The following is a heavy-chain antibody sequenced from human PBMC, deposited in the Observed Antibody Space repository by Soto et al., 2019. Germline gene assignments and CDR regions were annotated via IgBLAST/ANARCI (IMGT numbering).Heavy chain of an antibody. CDR1: GYTFTSYG. CDR2: ISAYNGNT. CDR3: ARVAYCSGGSCYYCYYYMDV. D-gene: IGHD2-15*01. J-gene: IGHJ6*03. V-gene: IGHV1-18*01. Sequence: GASVKVSCKASGYTFTSYGISWVRQAPGQGLEWMGWISAYNGNTNYAQKLQGRVTMTTDTSTSTAYMELRSLRSDDTAVYYCARVAYCSGGSCYYCYYYMDVWGKGTTVTVSS.